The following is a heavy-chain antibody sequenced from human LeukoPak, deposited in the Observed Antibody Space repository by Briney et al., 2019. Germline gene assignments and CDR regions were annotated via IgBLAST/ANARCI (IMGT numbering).Heavy chain of an antibody. Sequence: LRVTCKASGGSFSSYAISWVRQAPGKGLEWMGGIITIFGTANYAQNIKRRVTITTDESTSTAYMAVRSLGAENTAVYYGARGGQAEKGYSSSWIHHLWGQGTLVTVSS. CDR1: GGSFSSYA. CDR3: ARGGQAEKGYSSSWIHHL. V-gene: IGHV1-69*05. D-gene: IGHD6-13*01. CDR2: IITIFGTA. J-gene: IGHJ5*02.